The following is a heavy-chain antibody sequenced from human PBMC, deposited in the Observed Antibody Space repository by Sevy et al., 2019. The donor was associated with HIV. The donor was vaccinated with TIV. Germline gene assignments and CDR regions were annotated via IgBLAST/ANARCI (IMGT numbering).Heavy chain of an antibody. J-gene: IGHJ4*02. V-gene: IGHV4-59*08. CDR2: IYYNGHI. Sequence: SETLSLTCTVSGGSITSLYWNWIRQPPGKGLEWIANIYYNGHINYNPSLKSRVTLSLDTSKNQFSMRLSSVTAADTAMYYCAGQNAWGRGYSWGQGTLVTVSS. CDR3: AGQNAWGRGYS. D-gene: IGHD1-26*01. CDR1: GGSITSLY.